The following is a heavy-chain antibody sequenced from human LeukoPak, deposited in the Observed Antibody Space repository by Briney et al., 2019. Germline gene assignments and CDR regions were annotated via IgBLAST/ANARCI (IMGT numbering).Heavy chain of an antibody. CDR2: SSGSGNTI. Sequence: PGGSLRLSCAASGFTFSGYEMNWVRQAPGKGLEWVAYSSGSGNTIYYAHSVKGRFTISKDNAKNTLFLQMSSLRAEDTAVYFCAREILAPGKTHDYWGQGTLVTVSS. CDR1: GFTFSGYE. J-gene: IGHJ4*02. V-gene: IGHV3-48*03. CDR3: AREILAPGKTHDY.